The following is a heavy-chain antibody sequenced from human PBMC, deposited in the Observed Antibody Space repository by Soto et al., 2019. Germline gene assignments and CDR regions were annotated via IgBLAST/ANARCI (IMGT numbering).Heavy chain of an antibody. CDR2: ISYDGSNK. D-gene: IGHD5-12*01. Sequence: GGSLRLSCAASGFTFSSYGMHWVRQAPGKGLEWVAVISYDGSNKYYADSVKGRFTISRDNSKNTLYLQMNSLRAEDTAVYYCAKDGDSGYDYYYYYGMDVWGQGTTVTVSS. J-gene: IGHJ6*02. CDR1: GFTFSSYG. V-gene: IGHV3-30*18. CDR3: AKDGDSGYDYYYYYGMDV.